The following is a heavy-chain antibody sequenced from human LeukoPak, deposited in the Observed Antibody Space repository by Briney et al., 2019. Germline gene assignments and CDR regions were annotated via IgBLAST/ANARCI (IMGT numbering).Heavy chain of an antibody. V-gene: IGHV4-59*01. D-gene: IGHD4-17*01. J-gene: IGHJ3*02. CDR2: IYYSGST. CDR3: ARTQSTDRYGDYTPFDI. CDR1: GGSISSYY. Sequence: SETLSLTCTVSGGSISSYYWSWIRQPPGKGLGWIGYIYYSGSTNYNPSLKSRVTISVDTSKNQFSLKLSSVTAADTAVYYCARTQSTDRYGDYTPFDIWGQGTMVTVSS.